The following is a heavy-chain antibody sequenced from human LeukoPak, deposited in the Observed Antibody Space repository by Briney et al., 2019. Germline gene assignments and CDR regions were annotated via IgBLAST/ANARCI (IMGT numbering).Heavy chain of an antibody. D-gene: IGHD3-9*01. CDR3: TTPMVDILTGYYIGTAFDI. CDR2: IKSKTDGGTT. J-gene: IGHJ3*02. CDR1: GFTFSSYE. Sequence: PGGSLRLSCAASGFTFSSYEMNWVRQAPGKGLEWVGRIKSKTDGGTTDYAAPVKGRFTISRDDSKNTLYLQMNSLKTEDTAVYYCTTPMVDILTGYYIGTAFDIWGQGTMVTVSS. V-gene: IGHV3-15*01.